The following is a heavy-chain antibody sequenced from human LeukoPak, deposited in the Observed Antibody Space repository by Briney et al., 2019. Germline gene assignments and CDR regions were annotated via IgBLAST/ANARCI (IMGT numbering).Heavy chain of an antibody. CDR2: INSDGSST. J-gene: IGHJ4*02. V-gene: IGHV3-74*01. Sequence: GGSLRLSCAASGFTFSSYWMHWVRQAPGKGLVWVSRINSDGSSTSYADSVKGRFTISRDNAKNTLYLQMNSLRAEDTAVYYCASHCGGDCYLVYWGQGTLVTVSS. CDR3: ASHCGGDCYLVY. CDR1: GFTFSSYW. D-gene: IGHD2-21*02.